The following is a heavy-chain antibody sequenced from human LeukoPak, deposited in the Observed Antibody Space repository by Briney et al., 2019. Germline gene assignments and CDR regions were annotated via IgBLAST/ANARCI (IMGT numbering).Heavy chain of an antibody. CDR2: INPNSGGT. Sequence: ASVKVSCKASGYTFTGYYMHWVRQAPGQGLEWMGWINPNSGGTNYAQKFQGRVTITADKSTSTAYMELSSLRSEDTAVYYCARVGEQQLFDYWGQGTLVTVSS. V-gene: IGHV1-2*02. J-gene: IGHJ4*02. CDR3: ARVGEQQLFDY. CDR1: GYTFTGYY. D-gene: IGHD6-13*01.